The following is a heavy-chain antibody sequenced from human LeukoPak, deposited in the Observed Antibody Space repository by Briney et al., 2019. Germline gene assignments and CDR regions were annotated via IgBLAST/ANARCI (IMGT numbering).Heavy chain of an antibody. V-gene: IGHV4-30-4*01. CDR2: IYYSGST. D-gene: IGHD2-2*01. CDR3: ARTEYCTSTSCLDAFDI. J-gene: IGHJ3*02. Sequence: PSETLSLTCTVSGGSISSGDYYWSWIRQPPGKGLEWIGYIYYSGSTYYNPSLKSRVNISVDTSKNQFSLKLSSVTAADTAVYYCARTEYCTSTSCLDAFDIWGQGTMVTVSS. CDR1: GGSISSGDYY.